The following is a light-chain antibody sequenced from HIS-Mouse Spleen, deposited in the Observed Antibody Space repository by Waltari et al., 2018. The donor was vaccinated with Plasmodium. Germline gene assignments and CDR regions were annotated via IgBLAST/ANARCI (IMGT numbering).Light chain of an antibody. CDR2: GAS. Sequence: EIVMTQSPAPLSVSPGERPPLSCRASQRVSSILPWYQQKPGQAPRLLIYGASTRATGIPARFSGSGSGTEFTLTISSLQSEDFAVYYCQQYNNWSFTFGPGTKVDIK. CDR1: QRVSSI. J-gene: IGKJ3*01. CDR3: QQYNNWSFT. V-gene: IGKV3-15*01.